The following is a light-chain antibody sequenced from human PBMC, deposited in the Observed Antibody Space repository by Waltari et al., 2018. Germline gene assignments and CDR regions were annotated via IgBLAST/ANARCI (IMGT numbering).Light chain of an antibody. Sequence: ETLMTQSPATLSVSPGERVTLSCRASQRVTTNLAWYQQKPGQAPRLLIYRASTRATGVPAMFSGSGSGTEFTLTINALQSEDFAVYYCHQYKNWPPNTFGQGTLLEIK. CDR3: HQYKNWPPNT. J-gene: IGKJ2*01. V-gene: IGKV3-15*01. CDR1: QRVTTN. CDR2: RAS.